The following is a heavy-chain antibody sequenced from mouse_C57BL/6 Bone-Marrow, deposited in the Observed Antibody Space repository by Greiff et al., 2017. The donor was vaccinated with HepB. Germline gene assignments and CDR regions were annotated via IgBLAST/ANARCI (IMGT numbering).Heavy chain of an antibody. CDR3: ARGYGSSYSYWYFDV. D-gene: IGHD1-1*01. CDR1: GFTFTDYY. J-gene: IGHJ1*03. V-gene: IGHV1-36*01. Sequence: VQLKESGPVLVKPGPSVKISCKASGFTFTDYYMHWVKQSHGKSLEWIGLVYPYNGGTSYNQKFKGKATLTVDTSSSTAYMELNSLTSEDSAVYYCARGYGSSYSYWYFDVWGTGTTVTVSS. CDR2: VYPYNGGT.